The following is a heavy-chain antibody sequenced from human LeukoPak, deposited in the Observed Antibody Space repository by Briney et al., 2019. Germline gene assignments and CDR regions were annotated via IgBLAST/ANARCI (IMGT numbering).Heavy chain of an antibody. J-gene: IGHJ4*02. CDR2: INPSGGST. D-gene: IGHD3-3*01. CDR3: ARATGDFWSGYRPSYFDY. Sequence: GASVKVACKASGYTFTSYYMHWVRQAPGQGLEWMGIINPSGGSTSYAQKFQGRVTMTRDTSTSTVYMELSSLRSEDTAVYYCARATGDFWSGYRPSYFDYWGQGTLVTVSS. CDR1: GYTFTSYY. V-gene: IGHV1-46*01.